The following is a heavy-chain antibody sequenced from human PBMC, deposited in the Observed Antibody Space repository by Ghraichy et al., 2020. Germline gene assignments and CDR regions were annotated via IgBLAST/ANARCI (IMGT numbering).Heavy chain of an antibody. Sequence: ASVKVSCKASGYTFTSYDINWVRQATGQGLEWMGWMNPNSGNTGYAQKFQGRVTMTRNTSISTAYMELSSLRSEDTAVYYCARGATLLWFGELFPGRDYYYYGMDVWGQGTTVTVSS. CDR3: ARGATLLWFGELFPGRDYYYYGMDV. V-gene: IGHV1-8*01. D-gene: IGHD3-10*01. CDR2: MNPNSGNT. CDR1: GYTFTSYD. J-gene: IGHJ6*02.